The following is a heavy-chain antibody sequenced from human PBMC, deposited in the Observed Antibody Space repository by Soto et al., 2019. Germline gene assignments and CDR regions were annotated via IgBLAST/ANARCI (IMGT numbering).Heavy chain of an antibody. CDR3: ARDSSSWYAYYYYGMDV. Sequence: SETLSLTCAVYGGSFSGYYWSWIRQPPGKGLEWIGEINHSGSTNYNPSLKSRVTISVDTSKNQFSLKLSPVTAADTAVYYCARDSSSWYAYYYYGMDVWGQGTTVTVSS. J-gene: IGHJ6*02. CDR2: INHSGST. D-gene: IGHD6-13*01. CDR1: GGSFSGYY. V-gene: IGHV4-34*01.